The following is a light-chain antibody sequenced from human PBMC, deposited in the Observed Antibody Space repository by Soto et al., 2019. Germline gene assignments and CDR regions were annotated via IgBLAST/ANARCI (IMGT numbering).Light chain of an antibody. CDR2: DAS. V-gene: IGKV1-5*01. CDR1: QSIQTW. J-gene: IGKJ4*01. CDR3: QHYFSWPLV. Sequence: DIQMTQSPSTLSASVGDRVTISCRASQSIQTWLAWYQQKPGKAPNLLIFDASDLASGVSARFSGRGSGAEFNLTIRSLRAVDFAVYYCQHYFSWPLVVGGGTRVEI.